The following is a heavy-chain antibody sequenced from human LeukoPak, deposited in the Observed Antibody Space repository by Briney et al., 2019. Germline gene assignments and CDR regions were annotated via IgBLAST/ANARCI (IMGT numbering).Heavy chain of an antibody. CDR3: ARIRLGRPGYYFDY. D-gene: IGHD2-2*01. Sequence: SQTLSLTCTVSGGSISSGDYYWSWIRQPPGKGLEWIGYIYYSGSTYYNPSLKSRVTISVDTSKNQFSLKLSSVTAADTAVYYCARIRLGRPGYYFDYWGQGTLVTVSS. CDR1: GGSISSGDYY. J-gene: IGHJ4*02. CDR2: IYYSGST. V-gene: IGHV4-30-4*01.